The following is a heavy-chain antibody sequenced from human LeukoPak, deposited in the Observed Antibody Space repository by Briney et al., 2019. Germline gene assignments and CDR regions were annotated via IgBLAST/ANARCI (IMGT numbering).Heavy chain of an antibody. CDR2: ISSSSSYI. CDR1: GGSFSGYY. CDR3: AREVNWNDFDY. V-gene: IGHV3-21*01. J-gene: IGHJ4*02. D-gene: IGHD1-1*01. Sequence: PSETLSLTCAVYGGSFSGYYWSWIRQPPGKGLEWVSSISSSSSYIYYADSVKGRFTISRDNAKNSLYLQMNSLRAEDTAVYYCAREVNWNDFDYWGQGTLVTVSS.